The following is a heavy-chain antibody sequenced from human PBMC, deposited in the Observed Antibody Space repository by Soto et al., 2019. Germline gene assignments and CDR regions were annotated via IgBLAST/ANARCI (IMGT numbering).Heavy chain of an antibody. V-gene: IGHV3-23*01. J-gene: IGHJ4*02. CDR1: GFNFKKFA. Sequence: EVQLLESGGGVVQPGGSLRLSGVASGFNFKKFAMRWVRQAPGEGLEWVSGMSCGGGWTSYADSVKGRFSIARDDSTNTRSLQMNNLRVEDTAQYYCAKADGEQWLLPHLDKWGQGTLVTVS. D-gene: IGHD6-19*01. CDR3: AKADGEQWLLPHLDK. CDR2: MSCGGGWT.